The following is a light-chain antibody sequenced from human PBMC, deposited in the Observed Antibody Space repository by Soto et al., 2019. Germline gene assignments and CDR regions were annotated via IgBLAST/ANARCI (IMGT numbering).Light chain of an antibody. CDR1: QSVSSN. V-gene: IGKV3-15*01. CDR3: QHYNNWPPIT. J-gene: IGKJ5*01. Sequence: EIVMTQSPATLSVSPGERATLSCRASQSVSSNLAWYQQKPGQAPRLLIYGASTRATGIPARFSGSGSGTEFTLTISGLQSEDLAVYYCQHYNNWPPITFGQGTRLEIK. CDR2: GAS.